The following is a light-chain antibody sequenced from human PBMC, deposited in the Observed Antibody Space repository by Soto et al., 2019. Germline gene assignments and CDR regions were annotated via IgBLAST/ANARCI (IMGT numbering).Light chain of an antibody. CDR2: HVS. J-gene: IGLJ2*01. V-gene: IGLV2-8*01. CDR3: SSYGGSNNVL. Sequence: QSALTQPPSASGSPGQSVTISCTGAGSDVGQYNYVSWYQQHPGKAPKLLIHHVSRRPSGVPARFSGSKSGNTASLTVSGLQTEDEADYYCSSYGGSNNVLFXGGTQLTVL. CDR1: GSDVGQYNY.